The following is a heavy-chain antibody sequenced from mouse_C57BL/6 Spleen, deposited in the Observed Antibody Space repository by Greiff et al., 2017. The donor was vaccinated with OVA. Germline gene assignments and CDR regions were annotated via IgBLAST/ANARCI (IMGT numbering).Heavy chain of an antibody. D-gene: IGHD1-1*01. Sequence: EVKLEESGPELVKPGASVKMSCKASGYTFTDYNMHWVKQSHGKSLEWIGYINPNNGGTSYNQKFKGKATLTVNKSSSTAYMELRSLTSEDSAVYYCARALITTVAGFAYWGQGTLVTVSA. CDR1: GYTFTDYN. J-gene: IGHJ3*01. V-gene: IGHV1-22*01. CDR2: INPNNGGT. CDR3: ARALITTVAGFAY.